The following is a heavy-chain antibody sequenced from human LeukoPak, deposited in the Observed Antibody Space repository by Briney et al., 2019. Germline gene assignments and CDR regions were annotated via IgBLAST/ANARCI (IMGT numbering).Heavy chain of an antibody. CDR3: TTRGGSWGVPGYYFDY. D-gene: IGHD3-16*01. Sequence: GGSLRLSCTASGFTFGVYAMSWVRQAPGRGLEWVGFIRSKAYGGTTEYAASVKGRFTISRDDSKSIAYLQMNSLKTEDTVRYYCTTRGGSWGVPGYYFDYWGQGTLVTVSS. J-gene: IGHJ4*02. CDR1: GFTFGVYA. V-gene: IGHV3-49*04. CDR2: IRSKAYGGTT.